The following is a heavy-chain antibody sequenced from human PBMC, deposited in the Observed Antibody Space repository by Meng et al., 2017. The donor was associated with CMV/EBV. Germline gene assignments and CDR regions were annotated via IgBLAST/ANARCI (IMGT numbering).Heavy chain of an antibody. Sequence: GGSLRLSCAASGFTFSSYSMNWVRQAPGKGLEWVSSISSSSSYIYYADSVKGRFTISRDNAKNSLYLQMNSLRAEDTAVYYCARGALESSGYYYYGMDVWGQGTTVTVSS. CDR2: ISSSSSYI. CDR3: ARGALESSGYYYYGMDV. D-gene: IGHD3-10*01. J-gene: IGHJ6*02. CDR1: GFTFSSYS. V-gene: IGHV3-21*01.